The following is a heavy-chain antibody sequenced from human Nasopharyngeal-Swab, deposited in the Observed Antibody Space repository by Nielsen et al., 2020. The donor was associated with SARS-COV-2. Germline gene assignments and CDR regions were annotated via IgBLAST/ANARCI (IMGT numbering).Heavy chain of an antibody. CDR3: ARTDSSWYYFDY. V-gene: IGHV3-48*01. CDR1: GFAFSDYS. Sequence: GESLKISCAASGFAFSDYSMDWVRQAPGKGLEWVSYITSSSSTRYYADSVKGRFTVSRDNAKNSLYLQMSSLRAEDTAVYYCARTDSSWYYFDYWGQGTLVTVSS. CDR2: ITSSSSTR. J-gene: IGHJ4*02. D-gene: IGHD6-13*01.